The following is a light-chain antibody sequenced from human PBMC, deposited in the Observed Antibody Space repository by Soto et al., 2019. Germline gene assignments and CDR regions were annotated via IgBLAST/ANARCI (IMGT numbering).Light chain of an antibody. J-gene: IGKJ5*01. V-gene: IGKV3-20*01. CDR3: QLYGISVPVT. Sequence: IVLTQSPGTLSLSPGETATLSCRASQAVDSKFLAWYQQNPGQAPRLIMFGVSGRATGVPARFRGGVSGTDFTLTIRSLEPEDFAVYYCQLYGISVPVTFGQGTRLQI. CDR1: QAVDSKF. CDR2: GVS.